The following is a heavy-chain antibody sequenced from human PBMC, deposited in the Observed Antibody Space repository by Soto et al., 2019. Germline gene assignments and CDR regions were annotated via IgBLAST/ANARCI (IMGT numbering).Heavy chain of an antibody. Sequence: QVQLVQSGAGEKKPAASVKVSCKASGYTFTSYAMHWLRQAPGQRLEWMGWIDAGNGNTKYSQKFQGIVTITRDTSARTAYMELSSLRSEDTAVYFCARSIVVVTALDYWRQGTLVSVSS. V-gene: IGHV1-3*05. CDR3: ARSIVVVTALDY. D-gene: IGHD2-21*02. J-gene: IGHJ4*02. CDR2: IDAGNGNT. CDR1: GYTFTSYA.